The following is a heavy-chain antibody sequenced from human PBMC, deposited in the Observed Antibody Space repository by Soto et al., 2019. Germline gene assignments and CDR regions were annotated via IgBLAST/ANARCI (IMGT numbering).Heavy chain of an antibody. D-gene: IGHD4-17*01. J-gene: IGHJ4*02. Sequence: EVQMVQSGAEVKKPGESLKISCKGSGYVFTNYWIAWVRQMPGKGLEWMGIIYPFDSDTRSSPSFRGQVTMSADKSITTAYLQWNSLKASDTAMYYCARGLTTAYDQWGYWGQGTLVTVSS. CDR2: IYPFDSDT. CDR3: ARGLTTAYDQWGY. CDR1: GYVFTNYW. V-gene: IGHV5-51*03.